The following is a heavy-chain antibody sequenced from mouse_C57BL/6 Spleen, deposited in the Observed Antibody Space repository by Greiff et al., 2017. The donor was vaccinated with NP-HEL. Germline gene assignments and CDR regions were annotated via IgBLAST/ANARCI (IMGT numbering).Heavy chain of an antibody. CDR2: IDPETGGT. CDR1: GYTFTDYE. Sequence: LQESGAELVRPGASVTLSCKASGYTFTDYEMHWVKQTPVHGLEWIGAIDPETGGTAYNQKFKGKAILTADKSSSTAYMELRSLTSEDSAVYYCTKGLLTPFAYWGQGTLVTVSA. V-gene: IGHV1-15*01. J-gene: IGHJ3*01. D-gene: IGHD1-1*01. CDR3: TKGLLTPFAY.